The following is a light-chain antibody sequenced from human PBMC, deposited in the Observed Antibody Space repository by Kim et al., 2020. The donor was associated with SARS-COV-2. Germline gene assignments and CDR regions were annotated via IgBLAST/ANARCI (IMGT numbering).Light chain of an antibody. Sequence: SYELTQPPSVSVSPGQTASITCSGDKLGDEYACWYQQQPDQSPVLVIYQDSKRPSGIPERFSGSNSGNTTTLTISGTQAMVEADYYCQARDSSTEVFGTG. V-gene: IGLV3-1*01. CDR1: KLGDEY. J-gene: IGLJ1*01. CDR3: QARDSSTEV. CDR2: QDS.